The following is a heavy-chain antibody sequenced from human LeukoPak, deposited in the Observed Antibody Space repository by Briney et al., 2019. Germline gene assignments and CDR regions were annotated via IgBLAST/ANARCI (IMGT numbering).Heavy chain of an antibody. CDR2: IYPGDSNT. V-gene: IGHV5-51*01. J-gene: IGHJ4*02. CDR3: ARQPLVRDCGGDCEFDY. CDR1: GYSFSNYW. D-gene: IGHD2-21*02. Sequence: GESLKISCKGSGYSFSNYWIGWVRQMPGKGLEWMGIIYPGDSNTRYSPSFQGQVTISADKSISTAYLQWTSLKASDTVIYYCARQPLVRDCGGDCEFDYWGQGTRVSVSS.